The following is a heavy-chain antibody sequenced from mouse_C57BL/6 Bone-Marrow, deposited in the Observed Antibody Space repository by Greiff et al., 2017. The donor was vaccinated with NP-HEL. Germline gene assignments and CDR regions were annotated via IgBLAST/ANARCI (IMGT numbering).Heavy chain of an antibody. CDR3: AYYYGSRYWYFDV. CDR1: GFNIKNTY. CDR2: IDPANGNT. Sequence: EVKLQESVAELVRPGASVKLSCTASGFNIKNTYMHWVKQRPEQGLEWIGRIDPANGNTKYAPKFQGKATITADTSSNTAYLQLSSLTSEDTAIYYCAYYYGSRYWYFDVWGTGTTVTVSS. V-gene: IGHV14-3*01. D-gene: IGHD1-1*01. J-gene: IGHJ1*03.